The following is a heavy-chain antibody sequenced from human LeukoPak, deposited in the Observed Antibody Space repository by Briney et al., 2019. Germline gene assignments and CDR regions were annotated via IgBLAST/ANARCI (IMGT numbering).Heavy chain of an antibody. CDR2: INGGGRNT. Sequence: GGSLRLSCAPSGFTFSSFAISWVRHAPGKGLEWVSAINGGGRNTYYADSVKGPVTISRDNSKNSLYLQMSRLRAEDTAVYYCAKDGEFYGDSGFDSWGQGTLVTVSS. CDR1: GFTFSSFA. J-gene: IGHJ4*02. V-gene: IGHV3-23*01. CDR3: AKDGEFYGDSGFDS. D-gene: IGHD4-17*01.